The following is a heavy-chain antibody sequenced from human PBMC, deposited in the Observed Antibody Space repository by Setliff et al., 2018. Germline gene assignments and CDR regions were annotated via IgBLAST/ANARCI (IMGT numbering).Heavy chain of an antibody. V-gene: IGHV3-30*02. J-gene: IGHJ4*02. CDR2: IRSDGSTT. CDR3: AKSSGSSSSTNLEY. D-gene: IGHD6-6*01. Sequence: LRLSCAASGFMFSTYGMHWVRQAPGKGLEWVAYIRSDGSTTHYAGSVKGRFAIARDNSNSTLYLQMNSLRVEDTALYYCAKSSGSSSSTNLEYLGPGTLVTVSS. CDR1: GFMFSTYG.